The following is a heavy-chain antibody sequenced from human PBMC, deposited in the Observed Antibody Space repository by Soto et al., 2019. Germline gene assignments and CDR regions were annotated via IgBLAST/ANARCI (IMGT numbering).Heavy chain of an antibody. V-gene: IGHV1-24*01. CDR3: ATALGYLRSNYGSYYYYMDV. D-gene: IGHD2-15*01. CDR2: FDPEDGET. J-gene: IGHJ6*03. Sequence: ASVTVSCTVSGYTLTELSMHWVRQAPGKGLEWMGGFDPEDGETIYAQKFQGRVTMTEDTSTDTAYMELSSLRSEDTAVYYCATALGYLRSNYGSYYYYMDVWGKGSTVTVSS. CDR1: GYTLTELS.